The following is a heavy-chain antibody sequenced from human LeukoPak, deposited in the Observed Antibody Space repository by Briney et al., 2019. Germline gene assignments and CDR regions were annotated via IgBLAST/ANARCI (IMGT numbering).Heavy chain of an antibody. V-gene: IGHV1-18*01. CDR2: ISAYNGNT. Sequence: ASVKVSCKASGYTFTSYGISWVRQAPGQGLEWMGWISAYNGNTNYAQKLQGRVTMTTDTSTSTAYMELRSLRSDDTAVYYCARAKGDYYDSHDVGFDYWGQGTLVTVSS. J-gene: IGHJ4*02. D-gene: IGHD3-22*01. CDR3: ARAKGDYYDSHDVGFDY. CDR1: GYTFTSYG.